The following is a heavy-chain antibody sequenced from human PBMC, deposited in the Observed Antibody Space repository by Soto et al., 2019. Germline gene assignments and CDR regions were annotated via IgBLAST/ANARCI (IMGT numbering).Heavy chain of an antibody. CDR2: IGVSGGNT. D-gene: IGHD1-1*01. CDR1: GFTFSGHA. V-gene: IGHV3-23*01. CDR3: AKDDVVQLFYFDY. Sequence: GSLRLSCAASGFTFSGHAMSWVRQAPGKGLGWVSFIGVSGGNTYYAHSVKGRFTISRDNSKNTLYLQVNSLRAEDTAVYYCAKDDVVQLFYFDYWGQGTLVTVSS. J-gene: IGHJ4*02.